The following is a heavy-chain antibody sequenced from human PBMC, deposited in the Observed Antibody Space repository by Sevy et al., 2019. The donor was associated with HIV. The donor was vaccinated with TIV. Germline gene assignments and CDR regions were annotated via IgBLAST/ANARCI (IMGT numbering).Heavy chain of an antibody. J-gene: IGHJ6*02. CDR1: GFTVSSDY. V-gene: IGHV3-66*01. Sequence: GGSLRLSCAASGFTVSSDYMTWVRQAPGKGLEWVSVFFSGGTTYYADSVKGRFTISSDNSKNTIYLQMNSLRAEDTATYYCARESSSTWQAGYYGLAVWGQGTTVTVSS. D-gene: IGHD6-13*01. CDR2: FFSGGTT. CDR3: ARESSSTWQAGYYGLAV.